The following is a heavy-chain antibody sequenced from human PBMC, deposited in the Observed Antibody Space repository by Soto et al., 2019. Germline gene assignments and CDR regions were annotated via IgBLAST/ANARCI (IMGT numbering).Heavy chain of an antibody. J-gene: IGHJ6*03. CDR2: INHSGST. V-gene: IGHV4-34*04. Sequence: QVQLQQWGAGLLKPSGTLSLTCGVPGGSLSDYYWSWIRQPPGKGLEWIGEINHSGSTNVNPSLKSRATISVGVSKSQFSLSLSSVTAADTALYYCARPPIKYCSSISCSPDYNYYMDVWGTGTAVTVSS. CDR1: GGSLSDYY. CDR3: ARPPIKYCSSISCSPDYNYYMDV. D-gene: IGHD2-2*01.